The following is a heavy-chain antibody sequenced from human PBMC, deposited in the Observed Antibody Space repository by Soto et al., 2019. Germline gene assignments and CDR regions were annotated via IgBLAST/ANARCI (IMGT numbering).Heavy chain of an antibody. Sequence: GASVKVSCKASGYTFTSYGISWVRQAPGQGLEWMGWISAYNGNTNYAQKLQGRVTMTTDTSTSTAYMELRSLRSDDTAVYYCARSHVDIVATIFFDYWGQGTLVTVSS. CDR1: GYTFTSYG. D-gene: IGHD5-12*01. V-gene: IGHV1-18*01. CDR3: ARSHVDIVATIFFDY. CDR2: ISAYNGNT. J-gene: IGHJ4*02.